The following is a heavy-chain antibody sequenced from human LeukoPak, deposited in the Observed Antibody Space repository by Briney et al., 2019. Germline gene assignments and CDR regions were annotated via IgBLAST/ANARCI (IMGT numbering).Heavy chain of an antibody. CDR2: IYPGDSDT. CDR1: GYSFTSYW. V-gene: IGHV5-51*01. J-gene: IGHJ4*02. Sequence: GESLKISCKGSGYSFTSYWLGWVRQMPGKGLEWMGIIYPGDSDTRYSPSLPGQVPISADKSISTAYLQWSSLKASDTATYYCARLYGDYYDSSGYFDYWGQGTLVTVSS. CDR3: ARLYGDYYDSSGYFDY. D-gene: IGHD3-22*01.